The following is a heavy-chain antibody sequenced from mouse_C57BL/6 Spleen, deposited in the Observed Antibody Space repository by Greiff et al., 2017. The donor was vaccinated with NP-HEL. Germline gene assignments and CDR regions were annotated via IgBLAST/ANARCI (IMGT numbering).Heavy chain of an antibody. CDR2: IYPRSGNT. V-gene: IGHV1-81*01. Sequence: VQLQQSGAELARPGASVKLSCKASGYTFTSYGISWVKQRTGQGLEWIGEIYPRSGNTYYNEKFKGKATLTADKSSSTAYMELRSLTSEDSAVYFCARFYYGSSYERGWFDYWGQGTTLTVSS. J-gene: IGHJ2*01. CDR1: GYTFTSYG. CDR3: ARFYYGSSYERGWFDY. D-gene: IGHD1-1*01.